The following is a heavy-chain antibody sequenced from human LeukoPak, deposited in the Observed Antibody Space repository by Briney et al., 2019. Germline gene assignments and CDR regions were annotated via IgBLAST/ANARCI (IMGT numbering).Heavy chain of an antibody. CDR3: AKVVPAARPSRGVYYFDY. V-gene: IGHV3-21*01. CDR2: ISSSSSYI. CDR1: GFTLSNYA. J-gene: IGHJ4*02. D-gene: IGHD2-2*02. Sequence: GGSLRLSCAASGFTLSNYAMSWVRQAPGKGLEWVSSISSSSSYIYYADSVKGRFTISRDNAKNSLYLQMNSLRAEDTAVYYCAKVVPAARPSRGVYYFDYWGQGTLVTVSS.